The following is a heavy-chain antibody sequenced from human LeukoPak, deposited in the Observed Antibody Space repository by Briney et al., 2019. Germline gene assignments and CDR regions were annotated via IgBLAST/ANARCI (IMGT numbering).Heavy chain of an antibody. CDR2: VHLDGRT. V-gene: IGHV4-4*02. D-gene: IGHD4-17*01. CDR3: TREPDTVTGGV. CDR1: GRSISSTNW. J-gene: IGHJ4*02. Sequence: ASETLSLTCGVSGRSISSTNWWTWIRHPPGTGLEWIGEVHLDGRTNYNPSLESRLTMSVDLSENHISLKLTSVTAADTAVYYCTREPDTVTGGVWGQGTRVTVSS.